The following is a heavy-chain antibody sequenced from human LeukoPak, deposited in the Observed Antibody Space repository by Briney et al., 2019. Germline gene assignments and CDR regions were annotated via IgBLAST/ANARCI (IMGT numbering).Heavy chain of an antibody. CDR1: VFTFSGHC. J-gene: IGHJ3*02. D-gene: IGHD6-19*01. CDR2: IKQEGSEK. Sequence: GGSLRLSSEASVFTFSGHCMSWVRQAAGKGLEWVANIKQEGSEKYYVDSVKGLFTISRDNAKNPLYLQMSILRAADTAVYFSARLRIAVALSVLDIWGQRTMVTVSS. CDR3: ARLRIAVALSVLDI. V-gene: IGHV3-7*01.